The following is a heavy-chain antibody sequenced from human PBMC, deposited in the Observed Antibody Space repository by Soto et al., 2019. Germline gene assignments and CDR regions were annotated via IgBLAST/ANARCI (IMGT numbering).Heavy chain of an antibody. CDR1: GGSFSGYY. CDR2: INHSGST. V-gene: IGHV4-34*01. D-gene: IGHD2-8*01. J-gene: IGHJ4*02. CDR3: ARARGYCTNGVCYPFDY. Sequence: QVQLQQWGAGLLKPSETLSLTCAVYGGSFSGYYWSWIRQPPGKGLEWIGEINHSGSTNYNPSLKSRVTISVDTSKNQFSLKLSSVTAADTAVYYCARARGYCTNGVCYPFDYWGQGTLVTVSA.